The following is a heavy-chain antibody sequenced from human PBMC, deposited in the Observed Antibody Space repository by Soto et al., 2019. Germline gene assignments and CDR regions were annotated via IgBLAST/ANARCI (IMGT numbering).Heavy chain of an antibody. V-gene: IGHV3-33*01. CDR3: ARGWSFYDSSGYYSANDAFDI. Sequence: QVQLVESGGGVVQPGRSLRLSCAASGFTFSSYGMHWVRQAPGKGLEWVAVIWYDGSNKYYAESVKGRFTISRDNSKNTLYLQMSSLRAEDTAVYYCARGWSFYDSSGYYSANDAFDIWGQGTMVTVSS. CDR2: IWYDGSNK. CDR1: GFTFSSYG. J-gene: IGHJ3*02. D-gene: IGHD3-22*01.